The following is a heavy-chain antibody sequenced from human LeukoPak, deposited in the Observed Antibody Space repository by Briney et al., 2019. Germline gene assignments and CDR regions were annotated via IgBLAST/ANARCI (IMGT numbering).Heavy chain of an antibody. Sequence: PGGSLRLSCAASGFTVSSNYMSWVRQAPGKGLEWVSVIYSGGSTHYADSVKGRFTISRDNSKNTLYLQMNSLRAEDTAVYYCARDRPITMIVVGHFDIWGQGTMVTVSS. CDR1: GFTVSSNY. V-gene: IGHV3-53*01. CDR3: ARDRPITMIVVGHFDI. CDR2: IYSGGST. D-gene: IGHD3-22*01. J-gene: IGHJ3*02.